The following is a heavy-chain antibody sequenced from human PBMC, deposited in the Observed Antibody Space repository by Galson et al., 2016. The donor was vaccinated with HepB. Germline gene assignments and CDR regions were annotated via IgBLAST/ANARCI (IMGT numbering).Heavy chain of an antibody. CDR3: ARGQWLETAY. D-gene: IGHD6-19*01. J-gene: IGHJ4*02. V-gene: IGHV4-59*01. CDR2: ISNSGST. Sequence: SETLSLTCTVSGGSIRAYYWTWIRQPPGKGLEWIGYISNSGSTNYNASLKSRVTISLDTSKNQFSLKLRSVTAADTAVYYCARGQWLETAYWGQGTLVTVSS. CDR1: GGSIRAYY.